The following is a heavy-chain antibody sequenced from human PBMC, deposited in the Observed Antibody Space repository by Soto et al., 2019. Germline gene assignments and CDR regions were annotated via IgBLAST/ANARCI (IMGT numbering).Heavy chain of an antibody. V-gene: IGHV1-18*04. CDR3: ARDQSTVTTRSYYDGMDV. D-gene: IGHD4-4*01. Sequence: ASVKVSCKASGYTFINYGINWVRQAPGQGLEWMGWISAYSGNTFFAQNVQGRVTLTTDTFTSTAYMEVRGLRSDDTAVFYCARDQSTVTTRSYYDGMDVWGQGTTVTVSS. CDR2: ISAYSGNT. J-gene: IGHJ6*02. CDR1: GYTFINYG.